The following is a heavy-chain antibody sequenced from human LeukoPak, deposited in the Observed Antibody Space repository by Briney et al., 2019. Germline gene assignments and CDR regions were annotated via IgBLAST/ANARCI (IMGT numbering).Heavy chain of an antibody. Sequence: GGSLRLSCAASGFTFSIYSMNWVRQAPGKGLEWVSYISSSSSTIYYADSVKGRFTISRDNAKNSLYLQMNSLRDEDTAVYYCARRSGSSRYYYGMDVWGQGTTVTVSS. D-gene: IGHD1-26*01. V-gene: IGHV3-48*02. CDR2: ISSSSSTI. J-gene: IGHJ6*02. CDR1: GFTFSIYS. CDR3: ARRSGSSRYYYGMDV.